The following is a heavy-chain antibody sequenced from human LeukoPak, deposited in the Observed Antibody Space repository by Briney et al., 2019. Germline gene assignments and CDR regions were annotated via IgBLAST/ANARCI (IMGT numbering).Heavy chain of an antibody. CDR3: ARSLGGWRTMDYYYYMDV. V-gene: IGHV4-38-2*02. D-gene: IGHD6-19*01. J-gene: IGHJ6*03. CDR2: IYHSGST. CDR1: GYSISSGYY. Sequence: PSETLSLTCTVSGYSISSGYYWGWIRQPPGKGLEWIGSIYHSGSTYYNPSLKSRVTISVDTSKNQFSLKLSSVTAADTAVYYCARSLGGWRTMDYYYYMDVWGKGTTVTVSS.